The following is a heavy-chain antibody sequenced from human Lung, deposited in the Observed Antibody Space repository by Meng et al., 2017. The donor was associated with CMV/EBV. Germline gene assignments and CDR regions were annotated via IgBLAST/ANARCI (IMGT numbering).Heavy chain of an antibody. V-gene: IGHV3-13*01. CDR2: VGIEDDA. CDR3: ARGSGVNMFRGAIRSFDS. Sequence: GGSXRLXCAASGFTFSSYDMHWVRQVTGKGLELVSGVGIEDDAYYRDSVKGRFTISRENGMNSMYLQMDSLTVGDTAIYYCARGSGVNMFRGAIRSFDSXGLGXLVTVSS. CDR1: GFTFSSYD. J-gene: IGHJ4*02. D-gene: IGHD3-10*01.